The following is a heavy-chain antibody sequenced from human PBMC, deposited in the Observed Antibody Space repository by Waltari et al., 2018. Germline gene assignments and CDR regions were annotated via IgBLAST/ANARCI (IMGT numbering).Heavy chain of an antibody. CDR1: GGSISSGGYY. V-gene: IGHV4-31*03. CDR2: IYYSGST. CDR3: ARGVRVRGVTLDPPYYFDY. J-gene: IGHJ4*02. Sequence: QVQLQESGPGLVKPSQPLSLTCTFSGGSISSGGYYWSWIRHHPGQGLEWIGYIYYSGSTYYNPSLKSRVTISVDTSKNQFSLKLSSVTAADTAVYYCARGVRVRGVTLDPPYYFDYWGQGTLVTVSS. D-gene: IGHD3-10*01.